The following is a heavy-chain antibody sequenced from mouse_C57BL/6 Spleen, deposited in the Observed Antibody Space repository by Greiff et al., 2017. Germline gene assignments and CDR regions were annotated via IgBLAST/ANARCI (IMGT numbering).Heavy chain of an antibody. CDR2: IRLKSDNYAT. Sequence: EVNVVESGGGLVQPGGSMQLSCVASGFTFSNYWMNWVRQSPEKGLEWVAQIRLKSDNYATHYAESVKGRFTISRDDSNSSVHLHMHDLRAEETGIYYCKTYCDFDVWGTGTTVTVSS. V-gene: IGHV6-3*01. CDR1: GFTFSNYW. J-gene: IGHJ1*03. CDR3: KTYCDFDV.